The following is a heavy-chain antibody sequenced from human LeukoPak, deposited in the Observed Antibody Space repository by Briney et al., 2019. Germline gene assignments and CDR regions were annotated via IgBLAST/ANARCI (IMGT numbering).Heavy chain of an antibody. J-gene: IGHJ6*03. Sequence: GGSLRLSCAASGFTFSSYSMNWVRQAPGKGLEWVSSISSSSSYIYYADSVKGRFTISRDNAKNSLYLQMNSLRAEDTAVYYCARDFFYWNESNYYYYMDVWGKGTTVTVSS. V-gene: IGHV3-21*01. CDR3: ARDFFYWNESNYYYYMDV. D-gene: IGHD1-1*01. CDR2: ISSSSSYI. CDR1: GFTFSSYS.